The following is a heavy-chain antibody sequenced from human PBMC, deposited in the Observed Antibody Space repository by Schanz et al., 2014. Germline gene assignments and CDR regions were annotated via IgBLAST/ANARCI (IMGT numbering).Heavy chain of an antibody. Sequence: DVHLLESGGGLVQPGGSLKLSCAASGLIFSNYVMSWVRQAPGKGLEWVSLISDSGDTAYYADSVKGRFTISRDNFKGALYLQMSSLRAEDTAVYYCAKSLESCPGGRCSRGYFDYWGQGTLVTVSS. CDR1: GLIFSNYV. CDR3: AKSLESCPGGRCSRGYFDY. D-gene: IGHD2-8*02. J-gene: IGHJ4*02. V-gene: IGHV3-23*01. CDR2: ISDSGDTA.